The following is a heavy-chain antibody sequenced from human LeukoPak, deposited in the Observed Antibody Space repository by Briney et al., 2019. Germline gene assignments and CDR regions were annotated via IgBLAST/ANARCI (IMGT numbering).Heavy chain of an antibody. J-gene: IGHJ4*02. D-gene: IGHD5-12*01. V-gene: IGHV4-34*01. CDR2: INHSGST. CDR3: ARRQSGSDPYYFDY. CDR1: GGSFSDSY. Sequence: PSETLSLTCAVYGGSFSDSYWSWIHQPPGKGLEWIGEINHSGSTNYNPSLKSRATISVDTSKNQFSLELRSVTAADTAVYYCARRQSGSDPYYFDYWGQGTLVTVSP.